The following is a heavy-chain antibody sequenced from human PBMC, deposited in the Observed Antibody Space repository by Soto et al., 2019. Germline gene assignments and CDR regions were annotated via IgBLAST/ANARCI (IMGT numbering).Heavy chain of an antibody. Sequence: SETLSLTSTVYGGSFSGSYGSWIRQHPGKGLEWIGEINHSGSTNYNPSLKSRVNISVDTSKNQFSLKLSSVTAADTAVYYCARGRADYVWGSYRPFDYWGQGTLVTVSS. V-gene: IGHV4-34*01. D-gene: IGHD3-16*02. CDR2: INHSGST. CDR3: ARGRADYVWGSYRPFDY. J-gene: IGHJ4*02. CDR1: GGSFSGSY.